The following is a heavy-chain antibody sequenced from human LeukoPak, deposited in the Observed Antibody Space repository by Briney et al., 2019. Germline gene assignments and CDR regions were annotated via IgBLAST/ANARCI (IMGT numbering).Heavy chain of an antibody. CDR2: ITTSDGNT. CDR1: GFTFSSYT. J-gene: IGHJ4*02. D-gene: IGHD3-10*01. CDR3: ARDALLLWFGVLLDY. Sequence: GGSLRLSCAASGFTFSSYTMNWFRQAPGKGLEWVSTITTSDGNTYYADSVKGRFTVSRDNSKNTLFLQMNSLRAEDTAVYYCARDALLLWFGVLLDYWGQGTLVTVSS. V-gene: IGHV3-23*01.